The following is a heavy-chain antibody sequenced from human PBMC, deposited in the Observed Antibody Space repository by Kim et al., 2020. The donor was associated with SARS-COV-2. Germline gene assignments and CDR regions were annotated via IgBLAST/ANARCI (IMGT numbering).Heavy chain of an antibody. D-gene: IGHD4-17*01. J-gene: IGHJ2*01. V-gene: IGHV4-30-2*01. CDR1: GGSISSGSLA. CDR2: VYYSGTS. Sequence: SETLSLTCRVSGGSISSGSLAWSWIRQAPGKGPEWIGYVYYSGTSHHNPALSRRVTLSIERSKNQFTLPLRSVPAADTAVYFCARGGSSTVTSFWYFDL. CDR3: ARGGSSTVTSFWYFDL.